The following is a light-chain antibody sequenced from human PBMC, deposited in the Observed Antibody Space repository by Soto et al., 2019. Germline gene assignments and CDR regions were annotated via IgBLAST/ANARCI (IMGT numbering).Light chain of an antibody. CDR3: QQDGSSPRT. V-gene: IGKV3-20*01. J-gene: IGKJ1*01. CDR2: GAS. CDR1: QSISSW. Sequence: TQSPSTLSAPVDDRVTITCRASQSISSWLAWYQQKPGQAPRLLIYGASSRATGIPDRFSGSGSGTDFTLTISRLEPEDFAVYYCQQDGSSPRTFCHGTKVDIK.